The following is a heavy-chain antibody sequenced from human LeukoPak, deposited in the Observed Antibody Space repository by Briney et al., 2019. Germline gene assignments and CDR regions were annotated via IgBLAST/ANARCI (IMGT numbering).Heavy chain of an antibody. CDR3: AREGSQDYSNYFNWFDP. CDR2: INPNSGDT. D-gene: IGHD4-11*01. V-gene: IGHV1-2*06. CDR1: GYTFTAYY. Sequence: ASVKVSCKASGYTFTAYYIHWVRQAPGQGLEWMGRINPNSGDTNYAQKFQGGVTMTRDTSISTAYMELSRLRSDDTAVYYCAREGSQDYSNYFNWFDPWGQGTLVTVSS. J-gene: IGHJ5*02.